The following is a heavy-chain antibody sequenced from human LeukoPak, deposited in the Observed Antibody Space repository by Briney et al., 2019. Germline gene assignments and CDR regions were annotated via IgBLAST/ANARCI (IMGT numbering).Heavy chain of an antibody. CDR2: IFFSGTT. V-gene: IGHV4-59*08. CDR1: SVSLTNYY. CDR3: ARGVTMIGRLRFDP. D-gene: IGHD3-22*01. Sequence: SETLSLTCTVSSVSLTNYYWSWIRQPPGKGLEWIGYIFFSGTTNYNPSLKSRVTISVDTSKNQFSLKLSSVTAADTAVYYCARGVTMIGRLRFDPWGQGTLVTVSS. J-gene: IGHJ5*02.